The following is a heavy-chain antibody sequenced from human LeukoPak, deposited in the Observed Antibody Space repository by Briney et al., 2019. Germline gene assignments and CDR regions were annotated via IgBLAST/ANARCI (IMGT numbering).Heavy chain of an antibody. V-gene: IGHV4-59*11. J-gene: IGHJ5*02. CDR1: GGSISSHY. CDR3: ARAGGDHYDFWSGYYGSPSWFDP. Sequence: PSETLSLTCTVSGGSISSHYRSWIRQPPGKGLEWIGYIYYSGSTNYNPSLKSRVTISVDTSKNQFSLKLSSVTAADTAVYYCARAGGDHYDFWSGYYGSPSWFDPWGQGTLVTVSS. D-gene: IGHD3-3*01. CDR2: IYYSGST.